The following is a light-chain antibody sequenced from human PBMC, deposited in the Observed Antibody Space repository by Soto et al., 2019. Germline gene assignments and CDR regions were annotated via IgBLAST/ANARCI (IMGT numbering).Light chain of an antibody. CDR2: EVT. CDR3: SSYAGGTNLV. CDR1: SSDVGGYDY. J-gene: IGLJ2*01. Sequence: QSALTQPPSASGSPGQSVTISCTGTSSDVGGYDYVSWYQQHPGKAPKLMIYEVTKRPSGVPDRFSGSKSGNTASLTVSGLQAEDEADYYCSSYAGGTNLVFGGGTQLTVL. V-gene: IGLV2-8*01.